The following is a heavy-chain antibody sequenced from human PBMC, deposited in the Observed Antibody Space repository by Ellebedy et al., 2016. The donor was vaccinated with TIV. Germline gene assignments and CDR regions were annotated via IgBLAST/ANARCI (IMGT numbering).Heavy chain of an antibody. CDR2: ISGSGASK. CDR3: AKEVVAGGASPFDN. D-gene: IGHD1-26*01. J-gene: IGHJ4*02. Sequence: GGSLRLSCAASGFTFGDYAMSWVRQAPGKGLEWVSTISGSGASKYYADSVKGRFTISRDNSKNTLYLQMNSLRAEDTAVYYCAKEVVAGGASPFDNWGQGTLVTVSS. CDR1: GFTFGDYA. V-gene: IGHV3-23*01.